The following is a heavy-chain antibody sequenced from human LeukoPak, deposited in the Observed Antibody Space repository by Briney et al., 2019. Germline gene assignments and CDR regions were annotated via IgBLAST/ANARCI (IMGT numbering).Heavy chain of an antibody. D-gene: IGHD4-17*01. CDR3: ARDGLIDYARDDAFDI. J-gene: IGHJ3*02. V-gene: IGHV1-18*01. CDR1: GYSFINYG. Sequence: ASVKVSCKSSGYSFINYGVSWVRPAPGQGLEWMGWISTYNGDTNYAQKLQGRVTMTTDTSTSTAYMELRSLGSDDTAVYYCARDGLIDYARDDAFDIWGQGTMVTVSS. CDR2: ISTYNGDT.